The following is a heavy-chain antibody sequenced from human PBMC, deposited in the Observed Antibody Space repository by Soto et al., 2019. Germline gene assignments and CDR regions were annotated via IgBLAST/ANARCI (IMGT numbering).Heavy chain of an antibody. CDR2: ISGNGGST. CDR1: GFTFSTYA. D-gene: IGHD2-15*01. V-gene: IGHV3-23*01. Sequence: VQLLDSGGGLVQPGGSLRLSCAASGFTFSTYAMSWVRQAPGKGLEWVSGISGNGGSTPYADSVKGRFTISRDNSKNMLYLQMNGLREEDTAVYYCAKALYGGHDYWGQGTLVTVSS. CDR3: AKALYGGHDY. J-gene: IGHJ4*02.